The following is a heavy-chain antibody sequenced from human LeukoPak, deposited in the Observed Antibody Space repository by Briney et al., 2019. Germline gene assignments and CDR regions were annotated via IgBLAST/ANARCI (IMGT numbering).Heavy chain of an antibody. CDR3: ARDPDCSSTSCNNWFDP. J-gene: IGHJ5*02. Sequence: SVKVSCKASGGTFSSYAISWVRQAPGQGLEWMGGIIPIFGTANYAQKFQGRVTITADKSASTAYMELRSLRSDDTAVYYCARDPDCSSTSCNNWFDPWGQGTLVTISS. CDR2: IIPIFGTA. V-gene: IGHV1-69*06. CDR1: GGTFSSYA. D-gene: IGHD2-2*01.